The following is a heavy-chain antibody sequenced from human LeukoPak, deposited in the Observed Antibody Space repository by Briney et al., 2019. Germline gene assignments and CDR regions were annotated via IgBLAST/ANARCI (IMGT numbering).Heavy chain of an antibody. CDR1: GGSISSYY. Sequence: SETLSLTCPVSGGSISSYYWSWIRQPPGKGLEWIGYTHTSGSTNYNPSLKSRVTISVDTSKNQFSLKLISATATDTAVYYCASYVWGSYRAFDYWGQGTLVTVSS. V-gene: IGHV4-4*09. CDR3: ASYVWGSYRAFDY. CDR2: THTSGST. J-gene: IGHJ4*02. D-gene: IGHD3-16*02.